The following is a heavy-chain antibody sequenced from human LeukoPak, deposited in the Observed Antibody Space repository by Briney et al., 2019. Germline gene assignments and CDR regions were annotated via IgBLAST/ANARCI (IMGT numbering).Heavy chain of an antibody. CDR1: GFTFSDYY. J-gene: IGHJ6*03. CDR3: ARVGNGDYRYYFYMDV. D-gene: IGHD4-17*01. V-gene: IGHV3-11*01. Sequence: GGSLRLSCAASGFTFSDYYMSWIRQAPGKGLEWVSYISSSGSTIYYADSVKGRFTISRDNAKNSLYLQMNSLRAEDTAVYYCARVGNGDYRYYFYMDVWGKGTPVTISS. CDR2: ISSSGSTI.